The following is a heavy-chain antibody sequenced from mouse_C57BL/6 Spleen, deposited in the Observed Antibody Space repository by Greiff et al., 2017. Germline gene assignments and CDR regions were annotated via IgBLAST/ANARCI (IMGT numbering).Heavy chain of an antibody. V-gene: IGHV14-2*01. CDR2: IYTEDGET. J-gene: IGHJ2*01. CDR1: GFNIQDYY. CDR3: ARSDNSFDY. Sequence: EVQLVESGAELVKPGASVKLSCTASGFNIQDYYMHWVKQRTEQGLAWIGRIYTEDGETKYAPKFQGKATITSDTSSNTAYLQLSSLTSEDTAVYYCARSDNSFDYWGQGTTLTVSS.